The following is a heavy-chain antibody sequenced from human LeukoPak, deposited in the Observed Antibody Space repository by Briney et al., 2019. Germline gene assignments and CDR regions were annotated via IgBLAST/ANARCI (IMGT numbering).Heavy chain of an antibody. V-gene: IGHV3-30*03. D-gene: IGHD3-10*01. CDR3: ARDLSPVVRASPMGY. Sequence: PGPSLRLSCAASGFTFNNYGMHWVRQAPGKGLEWVALITYDGYYKYYTDSVKGRFTISSDTSKNTLYLQMNSLRAEDTAVYYCARDLSPVVRASPMGYWGQGTPVTVSS. CDR2: ITYDGYYK. J-gene: IGHJ4*02. CDR1: GFTFNNYG.